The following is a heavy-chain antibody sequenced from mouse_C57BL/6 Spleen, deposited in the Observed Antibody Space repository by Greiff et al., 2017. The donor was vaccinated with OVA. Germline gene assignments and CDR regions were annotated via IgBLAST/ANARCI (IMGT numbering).Heavy chain of an antibody. CDR1: GYTFTSYW. J-gene: IGHJ4*01. CDR2: IDPNSGGT. V-gene: IGHV1-72*01. CDR3: ARYRGDAMDY. Sequence: QVQLQQPGAELVKPGASVKLSCKASGYTFTSYWMHWVKQRPGRGLEWIGEIDPNSGGTKYNEKFKGKATLTVDKPSSTAYLQLSSLTSEDAAVYYGARYRGDAMDYWGQGTSVTVAS.